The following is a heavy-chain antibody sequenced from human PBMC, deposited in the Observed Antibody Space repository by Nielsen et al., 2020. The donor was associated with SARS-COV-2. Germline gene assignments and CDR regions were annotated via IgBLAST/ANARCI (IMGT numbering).Heavy chain of an antibody. D-gene: IGHD2-2*01. CDR3: ARDFPPGYCSSTSCSLADGMDV. CDR2: ISSSSSTI. V-gene: IGHV3-48*01. J-gene: IGHJ6*02. Sequence: GESLKISCAASGFTFSSYAMSWVRQAPGKGLEWVSYISSSSSTIYYADSVKGRFTISRDNAKNSLYLQMNSLRAEDTAVYYCARDFPPGYCSSTSCSLADGMDVWGQGTTVTVSS. CDR1: GFTFSSYA.